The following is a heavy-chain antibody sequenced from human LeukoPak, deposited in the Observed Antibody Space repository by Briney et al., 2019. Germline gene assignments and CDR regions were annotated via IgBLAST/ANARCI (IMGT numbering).Heavy chain of an antibody. V-gene: IGHV3-48*01. J-gene: IGHJ4*02. CDR1: GFTFSYNA. D-gene: IGHD5-24*01. CDR3: ARDQSRGQQWMHHLDN. Sequence: GGSLRLSCAASGFTFSYNAMNWVRQAPGKGLEWVSYISGSSSKIDYGDAVKGRFTISRDNAKNSLYLQMNSLRAEDTAVYFCARDQSRGQQWMHHLDNWGQGTLVTVSS. CDR2: ISGSSSKI.